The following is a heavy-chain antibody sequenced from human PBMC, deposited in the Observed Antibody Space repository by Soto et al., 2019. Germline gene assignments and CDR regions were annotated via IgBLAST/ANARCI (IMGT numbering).Heavy chain of an antibody. V-gene: IGHV1-2*02. J-gene: IGHJ6*02. CDR1: GYTFTGYY. CDR3: ARGHCSTTSCYGTDYYYTMDV. Sequence: ASVKVSCKASGYTFTGYYIHWVRQAPGQGLEWMAWINPNSGDTSYAQKFQGRVTMTRDTSITTAHMELSRLRSDDTAVYYCARGHCSTTSCYGTDYYYTMDVWGQGTTVTVS. CDR2: INPNSGDT. D-gene: IGHD2-2*01.